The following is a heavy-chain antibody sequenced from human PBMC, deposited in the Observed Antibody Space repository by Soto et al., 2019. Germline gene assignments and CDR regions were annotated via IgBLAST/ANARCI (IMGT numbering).Heavy chain of an antibody. CDR1: GFSFSSYA. D-gene: IGHD3-9*01. CDR2: ISGSGGST. J-gene: IGHJ6*02. Sequence: QPGGSLRLSCAASGFSFSSYAMSWVRQAPGKGLEWVSGISGSGGSTNYADSVKGRFTISRDSSKNTLYLQMNSLRAEDTAEYYCARVVRYFDTPYGMDVWGQGTTVTVSS. V-gene: IGHV3-23*01. CDR3: ARVVRYFDTPYGMDV.